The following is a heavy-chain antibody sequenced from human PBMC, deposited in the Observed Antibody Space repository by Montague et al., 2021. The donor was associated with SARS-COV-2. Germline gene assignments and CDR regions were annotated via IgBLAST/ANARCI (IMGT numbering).Heavy chain of an antibody. Sequence: SEILSLTCTVSGGSISSYYWSWIRQPPGNGLEWIGHVFDSGSTNYNPSLKSRVTISVDTSKNQFSLKLSSVTAADTAVYYCARGEWLRGGMDVWGQGTTVTVSS. D-gene: IGHD5-12*01. CDR3: ARGEWLRGGMDV. CDR1: GGSISSYY. CDR2: VFDSGST. V-gene: IGHV4-59*13. J-gene: IGHJ6*02.